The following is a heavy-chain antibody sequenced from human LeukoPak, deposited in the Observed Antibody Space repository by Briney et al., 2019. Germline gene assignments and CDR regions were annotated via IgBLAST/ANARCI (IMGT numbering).Heavy chain of an antibody. CDR1: GFTVSSNS. J-gene: IGHJ2*01. CDR2: IYSGGST. V-gene: IGHV3-53*01. Sequence: GGSLRLSCAASGFTVSSNSMSWVRHAPGKGLEWVSVIYSGGSTYYADSVKGRFTISRDNSKNTLYLQMNSLRAEDTAVYYCARTYSGYSYGMYWYFDLWGRGTLVTVSS. D-gene: IGHD5-18*01. CDR3: ARTYSGYSYGMYWYFDL.